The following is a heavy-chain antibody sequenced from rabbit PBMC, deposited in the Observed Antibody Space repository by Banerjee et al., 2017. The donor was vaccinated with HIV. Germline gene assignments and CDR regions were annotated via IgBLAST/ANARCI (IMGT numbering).Heavy chain of an antibody. CDR3: ATYFSNNGVYNF. J-gene: IGHJ3*01. D-gene: IGHD1-1*01. CDR2: IYIGSGST. V-gene: IGHV1S40*01. CDR1: GFSFSSSYW. Sequence: QSLEESGGDLVKPEGSLTLTCTASGFSFSSSYWMSWVRQAPGKGLEWIGCIYIGSGSTWYASWAKGRFTISKTSSTTMTLQMTSLTAADTATYFCATYFSNNGVYNFWGQGTLVTVS.